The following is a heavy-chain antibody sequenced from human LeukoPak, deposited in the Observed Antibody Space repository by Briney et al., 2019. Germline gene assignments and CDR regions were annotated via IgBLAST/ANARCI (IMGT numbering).Heavy chain of an antibody. CDR1: GFTFSSYE. D-gene: IGHD3-22*01. CDR2: ISSSGSTI. Sequence: GGSLRLSCAASGFTFSSYEMNWVHQAPGKGLEWVSYISSSGSTIYYADSVKGRFTISRDNAKNSLYLQMNSLRAEDTAVYYCARDRVTMIVVDLFDYWGQGTLVTVSS. J-gene: IGHJ4*02. V-gene: IGHV3-48*03. CDR3: ARDRVTMIVVDLFDY.